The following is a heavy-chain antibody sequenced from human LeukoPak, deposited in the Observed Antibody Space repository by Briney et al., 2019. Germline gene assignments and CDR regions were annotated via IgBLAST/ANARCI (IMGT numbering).Heavy chain of an antibody. Sequence: PSETLSLTCTVSGGSISSSSYYWGWIRQPPGKGLEWIGSIYYSGSTYYNPSLKSRVTISVDTSKNQFSLKLSSVTAADTAVYYCASMRWLQLGYFDYWGQGTLVTVSS. V-gene: IGHV4-39*07. J-gene: IGHJ4*02. CDR1: GGSISSSSYY. CDR2: IYYSGST. CDR3: ASMRWLQLGYFDY. D-gene: IGHD5-24*01.